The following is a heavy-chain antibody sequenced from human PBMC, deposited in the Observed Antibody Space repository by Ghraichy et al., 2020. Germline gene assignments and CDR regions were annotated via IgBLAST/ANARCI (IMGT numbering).Heavy chain of an antibody. D-gene: IGHD3-16*01. CDR1: GYGFTSYW. CDR3: ARHGGWGFSEYYYGMDV. V-gene: IGHV5-10-1*01. CDR2: IDPIDPSDSYI. Sequence: GESLNISCKGSGYGFTSYWISWMRQMPGKGLEWMGMIDPIDPSDSYINYNPSFQGHVTISADKSISTAYLQWSSLKASDTAMYYCARHGGWGFSEYYYGMDVWGQGTTVTVSS. J-gene: IGHJ6*02.